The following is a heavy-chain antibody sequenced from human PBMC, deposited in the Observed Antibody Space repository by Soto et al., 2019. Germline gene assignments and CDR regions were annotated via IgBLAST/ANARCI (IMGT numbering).Heavy chain of an antibody. CDR2: IYYSGST. V-gene: IGHV4-30-4*01. CDR1: GGSISSGDYY. CDR3: ARDLDYYDSSGPRYDAFDI. Sequence: SETLSLTCTVSGGSISSGDYYWSWIRQPPGKGLEWIGYIYYSGSTYYNPSLKSRVTISVDTSKNQFSLQLSSVTAADTAVYYCARDLDYYDSSGPRYDAFDIWGQGTMVTVSS. J-gene: IGHJ3*02. D-gene: IGHD3-22*01.